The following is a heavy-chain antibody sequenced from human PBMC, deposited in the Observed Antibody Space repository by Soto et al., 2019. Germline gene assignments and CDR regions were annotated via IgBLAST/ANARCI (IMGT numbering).Heavy chain of an antibody. CDR1: GFTFNDYY. J-gene: IGHJ4*02. D-gene: IGHD3-22*01. CDR2: ISSTGSYT. CDR3: STGLSSGHYSFDF. V-gene: IGHV3-11*03. Sequence: GVSLRLSCAASGFTFNDYYMTWIRQAPGTGLEWVSYISSTGSYTKYADSVKGRFTISRDNAKNSLFLQMNSLEIEDTAIYFCSTGLSSGHYSFDFWGQGTLVTVSS.